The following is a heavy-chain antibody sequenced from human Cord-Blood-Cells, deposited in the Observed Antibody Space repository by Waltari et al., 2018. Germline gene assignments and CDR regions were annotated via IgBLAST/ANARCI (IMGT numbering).Heavy chain of an antibody. CDR2: INPSGGST. V-gene: IGHV1-46*03. Sequence: QVQLVQSGAEVKKPGASVKVSCKASGYTFTSYYMHWVRQAPGQGLEWMGIINPSGGSTSYAQKFQGRVTMTRDTSTSAVYMVLSSLRSEDTAVYYCARDDYGGNYYFDYWGQGTLVTVSS. J-gene: IGHJ4*02. D-gene: IGHD4-17*01. CDR3: ARDDYGGNYYFDY. CDR1: GYTFTSYY.